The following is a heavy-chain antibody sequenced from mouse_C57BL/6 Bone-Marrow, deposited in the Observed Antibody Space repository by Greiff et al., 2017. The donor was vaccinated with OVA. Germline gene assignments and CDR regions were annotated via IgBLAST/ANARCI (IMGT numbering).Heavy chain of an antibody. CDR3: TTYDAWFAY. CDR2: IDPENGDT. D-gene: IGHD2-3*01. V-gene: IGHV14-4*01. Sequence: VQLQQSGAELVRPGASVKLSCTASGFNIKDDYMHWVKQRPEQGLEWIGWIDPENGDTEYASKFQGKATITADTSSNIAYLQLSSLTSEDTAVYYCTTYDAWFAYWGQGTLVTVSA. J-gene: IGHJ3*01. CDR1: GFNIKDDY.